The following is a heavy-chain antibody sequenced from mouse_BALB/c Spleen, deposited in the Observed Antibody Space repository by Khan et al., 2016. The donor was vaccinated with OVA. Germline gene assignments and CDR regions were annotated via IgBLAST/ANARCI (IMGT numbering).Heavy chain of an antibody. Sequence: QVQLKESGPGLVAPSQSLSITCTVSGFSLTSFGVNWVRQPPGKGLEWLGVIWGDGSTNYHSTLMSSLSISKDNSQSQVFLKLSSMQTADTATYYCAKWGTANYYAMDYWGQGTSVTVSS. CDR3: AKWGTANYYAMDY. D-gene: IGHD4-1*01. J-gene: IGHJ4*01. CDR2: IWGDGST. CDR1: GFSLTSFG. V-gene: IGHV2-3*01.